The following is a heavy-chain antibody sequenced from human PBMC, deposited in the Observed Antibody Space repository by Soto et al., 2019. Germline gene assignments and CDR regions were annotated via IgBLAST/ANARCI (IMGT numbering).Heavy chain of an antibody. CDR1: GFTFSSYG. CDR2: ISYDGSNK. J-gene: IGHJ4*02. CDR3: AKDRGSSGWYVDY. D-gene: IGHD6-19*01. V-gene: IGHV3-30*18. Sequence: QVQLVESGGSVVQPGRSLRLSCAASGFTFSSYGMHWVRQAPGKGLEWVAVISYDGSNKYYADSVKGRFTISRDNSKNTLYLQMNSLRAEDTAVYYCAKDRGSSGWYVDYWGQGTLVTVSS.